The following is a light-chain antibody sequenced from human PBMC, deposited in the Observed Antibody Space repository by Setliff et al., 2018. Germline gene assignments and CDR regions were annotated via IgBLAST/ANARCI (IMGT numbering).Light chain of an antibody. CDR1: SSNIGRRT. Sequence: QSALTQPPSASGNPGQLVTISCSGSSSNIGRRTVNWYQQVPGMAPKLLIYSQNQRPSGVPDRFSASKSGTSASLAISGLQSDDEADYYCSAWDDSLNACVFGTGTKGTV. CDR2: SQN. CDR3: SAWDDSLNACV. V-gene: IGLV1-44*01. J-gene: IGLJ1*01.